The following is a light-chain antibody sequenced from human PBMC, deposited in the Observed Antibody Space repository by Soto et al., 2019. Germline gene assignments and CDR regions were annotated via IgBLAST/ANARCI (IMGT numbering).Light chain of an antibody. CDR2: DAS. CDR1: QSISSW. J-gene: IGKJ1*01. V-gene: IGKV1-5*01. CDR3: QQYNSYSPT. Sequence: DIQMTQSPSTLSASVGDRVTITCRASQSISSWLAWYQQKPGKAPKLLIYDASSLESGVPSRFSGSGSGTEFPLTISSLQPYDFATYYCQQYNSYSPTFGQGTKVEIK.